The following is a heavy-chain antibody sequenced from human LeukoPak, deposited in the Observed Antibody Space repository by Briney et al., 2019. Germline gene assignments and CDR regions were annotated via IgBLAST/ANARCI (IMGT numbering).Heavy chain of an antibody. CDR3: ARGGGRDFWSGYYRPYYYGMDV. J-gene: IGHJ6*02. V-gene: IGHV4-61*02. CDR2: IYTSGST. CDR1: GGSISSGSYY. Sequence: SETLSLTCTVSGGSISSGSYYWSWIRQPPGKGLEWSWRIYTSGSTNYNPSPKSRVTISVETSKNQFSLKLSSVGAADTAVYYCARGGGRDFWSGYYRPYYYGMDVWGQGTTVTVSS. D-gene: IGHD3-3*01.